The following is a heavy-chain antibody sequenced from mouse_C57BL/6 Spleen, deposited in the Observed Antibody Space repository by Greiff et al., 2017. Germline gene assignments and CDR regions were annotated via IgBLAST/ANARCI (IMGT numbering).Heavy chain of an antibody. D-gene: IGHD1-2*01. CDR1: GYTFTSYW. Sequence: VQLQQPGAELVKPGASVMLSCPASGYTFTSYWMQWVKQRPGQGLEWIGSIDPSDSYTNYNHKFKGKAPLTVDTSSSTAYMQLSSLTSEDAAVYYCARAFLRVTFDYWGQGTTLTVSS. J-gene: IGHJ2*01. V-gene: IGHV1-50*01. CDR3: ARAFLRVTFDY. CDR2: IDPSDSYT.